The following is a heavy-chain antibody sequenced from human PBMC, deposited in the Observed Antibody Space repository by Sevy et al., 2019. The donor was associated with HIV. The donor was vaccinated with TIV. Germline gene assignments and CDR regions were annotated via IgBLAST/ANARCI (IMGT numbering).Heavy chain of an antibody. J-gene: IGHJ6*02. CDR3: ARADHSLWFREFYGMDV. CDR1: GGTFSSYA. CDR2: IIPIFGTA. V-gene: IGHV1-69*13. D-gene: IGHD3-10*01. Sequence: ASVKVSCKASGGTFSSYAISWVRQAPGQGLEWMGGIIPIFGTANYAQKFQGRVTITADESTSTAYMELSSLRSEDTAVYYCARADHSLWFREFYGMDVWGQWTTVTVSS.